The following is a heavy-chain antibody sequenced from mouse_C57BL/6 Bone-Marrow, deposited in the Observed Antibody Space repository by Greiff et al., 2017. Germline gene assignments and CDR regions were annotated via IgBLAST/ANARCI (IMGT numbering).Heavy chain of an antibody. V-gene: IGHV1-55*01. D-gene: IGHD2-1*01. Sequence: VQLQQPGAELVKPGASVKMSCKASGYTFTSYWITWVKQRPGQGLEWIGDIYPGSGSTNYNEKFKSKATLTVDTSSSTAYMQLSSLTSEDSAVYYCARVNGNYESYFDYWGQGTTLTVSS. CDR1: GYTFTSYW. CDR3: ARVNGNYESYFDY. J-gene: IGHJ2*01. CDR2: IYPGSGST.